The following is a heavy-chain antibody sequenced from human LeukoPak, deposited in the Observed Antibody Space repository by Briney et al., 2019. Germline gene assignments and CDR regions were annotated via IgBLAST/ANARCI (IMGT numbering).Heavy chain of an antibody. CDR3: AREVTVAGTFYFYMDV. D-gene: IGHD6-19*01. J-gene: IGHJ6*03. CDR2: IYYGGRT. Sequence: SETLSLTCSVSGGSISSHYWTWVRQPPGQALDLIGYIYYGGRTQYNPSLKSRVTMTMDTSKNQFSLRLNSVSAADTAVYYCAREVTVAGTFYFYMDVWGKGTTVTVSS. V-gene: IGHV4-59*11. CDR1: GGSISSHY.